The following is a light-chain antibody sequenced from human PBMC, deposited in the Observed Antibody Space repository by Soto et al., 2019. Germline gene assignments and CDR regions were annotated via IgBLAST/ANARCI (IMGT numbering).Light chain of an antibody. CDR3: QQYNNWPS. CDR2: GAS. CDR1: QSVSSN. V-gene: IGKV3-15*01. J-gene: IGKJ5*01. Sequence: EIVMTQSPATLSVSPGERATLSCRASQSVSSNLAWYQQKPGQAPRLLIYGASTRATGIPARFSGSGSGTEFTLTISSLQSEDSAVYYCQQYNNWPSSGQGTRLEIK.